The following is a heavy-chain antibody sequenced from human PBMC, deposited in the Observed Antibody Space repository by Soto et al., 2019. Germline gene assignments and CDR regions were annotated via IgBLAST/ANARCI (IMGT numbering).Heavy chain of an antibody. V-gene: IGHV4-34*01. CDR1: GGSFSGYY. CDR3: ARRGYSSSYRHLDY. J-gene: IGHJ4*02. Sequence: ETLSLTCAVYGGSFSGYYWRWIRQPPGKGLEWIGEINHSGSTNYNPSLKSRVTISVDTSKNQFSLKLSSVTAADTAVYYCARRGYSSSYRHLDYWGQGTLVTVSS. CDR2: INHSGST. D-gene: IGHD6-13*01.